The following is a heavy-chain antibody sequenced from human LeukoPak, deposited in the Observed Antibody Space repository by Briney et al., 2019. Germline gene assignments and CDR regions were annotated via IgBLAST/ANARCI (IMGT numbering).Heavy chain of an antibody. CDR1: GFTFSDYS. Sequence: GGSLRLSCAASGFTFSDYSMTWIRQAPGEGLEWVSYISSSDSTIYYANSVKGRFTISRDNAKNSLFLQMNSLRAEDTAVHYCARSGPHYYYGLDVWGQGTTVTVSS. D-gene: IGHD1-26*01. CDR3: ARSGPHYYYGLDV. J-gene: IGHJ6*02. CDR2: ISSSDSTI. V-gene: IGHV3-11*01.